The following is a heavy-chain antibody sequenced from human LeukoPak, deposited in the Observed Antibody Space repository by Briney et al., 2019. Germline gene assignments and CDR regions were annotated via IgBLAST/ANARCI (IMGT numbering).Heavy chain of an antibody. CDR2: IYHSGST. J-gene: IGHJ5*02. D-gene: IGHD6-19*01. Sequence: SETLSLTCTVSGGSISSYYWSWIRQPPGKGLEWIGYIYHSGSTNYNPSLKSRVTISVDKSKNQFSLKLSSVTAADTAVYYCAKIQGQWLVRGWFDPWGQGTLVTVSS. V-gene: IGHV4-59*12. CDR3: AKIQGQWLVRGWFDP. CDR1: GGSISSYY.